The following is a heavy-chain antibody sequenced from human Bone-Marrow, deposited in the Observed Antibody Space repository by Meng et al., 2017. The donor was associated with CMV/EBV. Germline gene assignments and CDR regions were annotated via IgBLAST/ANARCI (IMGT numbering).Heavy chain of an antibody. D-gene: IGHD6-13*01. J-gene: IGHJ6*01. CDR1: GYTFTSYG. CDR3: ARRIAAAGNYYYYYYYGMDV. CDR2: ISAYNGNT. Sequence: ASVKVSCKASGYTFTSYGISWVRQAPGQGLEWMGWISAYNGNTNYAQKLQGRVTMTTDTSTSTAYMELSSLRSEDTAVYYCARRIAAAGNYYYYYYYGMDVWGQGTTVTVSS. V-gene: IGHV1-18*01.